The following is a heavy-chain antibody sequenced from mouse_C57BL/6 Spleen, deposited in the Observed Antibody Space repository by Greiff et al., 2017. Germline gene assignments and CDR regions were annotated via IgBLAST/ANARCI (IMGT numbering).Heavy chain of an antibody. V-gene: IGHV1-9*01. CDR3: AREGMVTTKAVAAY. CDR2: ILPGSGST. CDR1: GYTFTGYW. J-gene: IGHJ3*01. Sequence: QVQLQQSGAELMKPGASVKLSCKATGYTFTGYWIEWVKQRPGHGLEWIGEILPGSGSTNYNEKFKGKATFTADTSSNTAYMQLSSLTTEDSAIYYGAREGMVTTKAVAAYWGQGTLVTVSA. D-gene: IGHD2-2*01.